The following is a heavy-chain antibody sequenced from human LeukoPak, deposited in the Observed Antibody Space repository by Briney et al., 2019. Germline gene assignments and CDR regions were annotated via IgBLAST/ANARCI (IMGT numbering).Heavy chain of an antibody. D-gene: IGHD3-3*01. CDR3: ARDGGYDFWSGYYQDY. V-gene: IGHV3-30-3*01. CDR2: ISYDANIGSNK. CDR1: GFTFSSYA. Sequence: GGSLRLSCAASGFTFSSYAMSWVRQAPGKGLEWVALISYDANIGSNKYYADSVKGRFTISRDNSKNTLYLQMDSLRAEDTAVYYCARDGGYDFWSGYYQDYWGQGTLVTVSS. J-gene: IGHJ4*02.